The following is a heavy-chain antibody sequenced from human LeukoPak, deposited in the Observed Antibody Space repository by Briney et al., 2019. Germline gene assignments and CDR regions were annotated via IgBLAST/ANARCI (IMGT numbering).Heavy chain of an antibody. Sequence: ASVKVSCKASGYTFTGYYMHWVRQAPGQGLEWMGWINPNSGGTNYAQKFQGRVTMTRDTSISTAYMELSRLRSDDTTVYYCARVKGGSGWYIVDYWGQGTLVTVSS. CDR1: GYTFTGYY. CDR3: ARVKGGSGWYIVDY. V-gene: IGHV1-2*02. J-gene: IGHJ4*02. CDR2: INPNSGGT. D-gene: IGHD6-19*01.